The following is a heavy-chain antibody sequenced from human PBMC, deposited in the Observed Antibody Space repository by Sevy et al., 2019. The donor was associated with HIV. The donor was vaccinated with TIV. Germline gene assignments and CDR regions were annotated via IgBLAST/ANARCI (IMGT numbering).Heavy chain of an antibody. D-gene: IGHD6-19*01. CDR2: IYYSGST. Sequence: SETLSLTCTVSGGSISSSSYYWGWIRQPPGKGLGWIGSIYYSGSTYYNPSLKSRVTISVDTSKNQFSLKLSSVTAADTAVYYCARQLAVAGTEDYCGQGTLVTVSS. CDR1: GGSISSSSYY. CDR3: ARQLAVAGTEDY. J-gene: IGHJ4*02. V-gene: IGHV4-39*01.